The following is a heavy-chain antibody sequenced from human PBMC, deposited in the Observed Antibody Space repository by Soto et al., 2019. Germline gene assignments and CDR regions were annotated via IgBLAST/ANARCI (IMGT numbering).Heavy chain of an antibody. V-gene: IGHV1-69*05. CDR1: GGTFTITA. Sequence: QVHLVQSSAEVNKPGSSVKVSCKASGGTFTITAFSWVRQAPGQGLEWMGGIIPVLGTPNYAQKFQARVTITTDTPTTTVHMELSSLRSDDTAVYYCASSAGLDHLLNYYGLNVWGQGTTVTVSS. J-gene: IGHJ6*02. CDR3: ASSAGLDHLLNYYGLNV. D-gene: IGHD6-13*01. CDR2: IIPVLGTP.